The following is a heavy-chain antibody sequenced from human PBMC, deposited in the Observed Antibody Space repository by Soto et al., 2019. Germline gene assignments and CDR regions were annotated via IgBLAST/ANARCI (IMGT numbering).Heavy chain of an antibody. CDR1: GDSVSSNSAA. CDR3: ARDGADYCSGGSCYPIPFDY. CDR2: TYYRSKWYN. Sequence: QSQTLSLTCAISGDSVSSNSAAWNWIRQSPSRGLEWLGRTYYRSKWYNDYAVSVKSRITINPDTSKNQFSLQLNSVTPEDTAVYYCARDGADYCSGGSCYPIPFDYWGQGTLVTVSS. D-gene: IGHD2-15*01. V-gene: IGHV6-1*01. J-gene: IGHJ4*02.